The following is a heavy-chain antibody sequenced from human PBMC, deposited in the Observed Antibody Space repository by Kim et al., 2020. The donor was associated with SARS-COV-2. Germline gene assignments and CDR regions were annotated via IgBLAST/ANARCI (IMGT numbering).Heavy chain of an antibody. CDR2: TNAGNGNT. V-gene: IGHV1-3*01. D-gene: IGHD2-2*01. J-gene: IGHJ6*02. CDR3: ARDDCSSTSCSSHDYYYGMDV. CDR1: GYTFTSYA. Sequence: ASVKVSCKASGYTFTSYAMHWVRQAPGQRLEWMGWTNAGNGNTKYSQKFQGRVTITRDTSASTAYMELSSLRSEDTAVYYCARDDCSSTSCSSHDYYYGMDVWGQGTTVTVSS.